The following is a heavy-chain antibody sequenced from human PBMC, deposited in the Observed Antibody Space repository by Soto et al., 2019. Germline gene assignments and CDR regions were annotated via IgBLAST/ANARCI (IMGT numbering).Heavy chain of an antibody. CDR1: GYTFTGYY. D-gene: IGHD6-13*01. J-gene: IGHJ4*02. CDR3: ARGTARSSSWYWANDY. V-gene: IGHV1-2*04. Sequence: QVQLVQSGAEVKKPGASVKVSCKASGYTFTGYYIYWVRQAPGQGLEWMGWINPNSGGTNYAQKFQRWVTMTRDTSINTAYMELSRLKSDDTAVYYCARGTARSSSWYWANDYWGQGTLVTVSS. CDR2: INPNSGGT.